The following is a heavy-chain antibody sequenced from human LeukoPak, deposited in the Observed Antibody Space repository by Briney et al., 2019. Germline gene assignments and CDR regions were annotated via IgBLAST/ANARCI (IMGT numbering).Heavy chain of an antibody. J-gene: IGHJ4*02. Sequence: GGSLRLSCAASGFTFSGSAMHWVRQASGKGLEWVGRIRSKANSYATSYAASVKGRFTISRDDSKNTAYLQMNSLKTEDTAVYYCTRSPGATTLYYFDYWAREPWSPSPQ. CDR2: IRSKANSYAT. V-gene: IGHV3-73*01. D-gene: IGHD1-26*01. CDR1: GFTFSGSA. CDR3: TRSPGATTLYYFDY.